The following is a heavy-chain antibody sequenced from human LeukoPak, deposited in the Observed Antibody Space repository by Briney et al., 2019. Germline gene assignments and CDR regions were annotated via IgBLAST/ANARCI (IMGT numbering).Heavy chain of an antibody. CDR3: ARDLAPDFWSGYDYYYGMDV. V-gene: IGHV4-4*07. CDR2: IDTSGST. CDR1: GGSISSYF. D-gene: IGHD3-3*01. J-gene: IGHJ6*02. Sequence: SETLSLTCTVSGGSISSYFCSWIRQPAGKGLEWIGRIDTSGSTNYNPSLKSRVTMSVDTSKNQFSLKLSSVTAADTAVYYCARDLAPDFWSGYDYYYGMDVWGQGTTVTVSS.